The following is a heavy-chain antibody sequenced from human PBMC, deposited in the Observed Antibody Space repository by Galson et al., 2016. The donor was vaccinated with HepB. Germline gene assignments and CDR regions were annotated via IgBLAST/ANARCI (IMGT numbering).Heavy chain of an antibody. CDR1: GFTFNKYG. CDR2: DSVHGGRK. Sequence: SLRLSCAASGFTFNKYGMHWVRQAPGKGLEWVAADSVHGGRKFYADAVKGRFTISRDSANNMLFLQMTSLRADDTAVYYCAKRHEYCPPVGCSVDYWGQGILVSVSS. V-gene: IGHV3-30*18. CDR3: AKRHEYCPPVGCSVDY. J-gene: IGHJ4*02. D-gene: IGHD3-10*02.